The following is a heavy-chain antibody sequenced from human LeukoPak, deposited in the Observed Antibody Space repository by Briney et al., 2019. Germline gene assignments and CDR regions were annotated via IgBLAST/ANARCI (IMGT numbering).Heavy chain of an antibody. CDR1: GYTFSSYG. V-gene: IGHV1-18*01. Sequence: ASVKVSCKASGYTFSSYGINWVRQAPGRGLEWMGWISGYNGNTHYAQQFQGRVTMTTVTSTSTVYTELRTLRSDDTAVYYCASDSYDFLTGRYSGSGGDYWGQGTLVTVSS. CDR3: ASDSYDFLTGRYSGSGGDY. D-gene: IGHD3/OR15-3a*01. J-gene: IGHJ4*02. CDR2: ISGYNGNT.